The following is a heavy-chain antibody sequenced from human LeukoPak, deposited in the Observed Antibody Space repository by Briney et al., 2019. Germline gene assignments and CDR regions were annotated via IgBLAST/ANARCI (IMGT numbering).Heavy chain of an antibody. D-gene: IGHD2-2*01. CDR2: IFVGSITT. Sequence: SVKVSCMASGFTFTSSAMQWVRQARGQRLEWIGWIFVGSITTNYNQNFYERVTITRDMSTSTADMELSSLRFEDTAVYYCAASSGYCSSTSCYVTREFDYWGQGTLVTVSS. J-gene: IGHJ4*02. V-gene: IGHV1-58*02. CDR3: AASSGYCSSTSCYVTREFDY. CDR1: GFTFTSSA.